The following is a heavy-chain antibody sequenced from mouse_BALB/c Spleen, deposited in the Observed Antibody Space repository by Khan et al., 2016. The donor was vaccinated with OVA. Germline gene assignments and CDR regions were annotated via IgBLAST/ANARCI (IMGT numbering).Heavy chain of an antibody. CDR2: ILPGSGSS. J-gene: IGHJ3*01. Sequence: QVRLQQSGAELVKPGASVKISCKATGYTFSNYWIEWVKQRPGHGLEWIGEILPGSGSSNYNERFMGKATFTADTSSNTAYMQLSSLTSEDSAVFYCARQGGGYFSWFAYWGQGTLVTVSA. CDR1: GYTFSNYW. D-gene: IGHD2-3*01. V-gene: IGHV1-9*01. CDR3: ARQGGGYFSWFAY.